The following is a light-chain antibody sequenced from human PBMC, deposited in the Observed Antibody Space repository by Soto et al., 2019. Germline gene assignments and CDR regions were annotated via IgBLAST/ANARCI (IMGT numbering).Light chain of an antibody. CDR2: DTS. V-gene: IGKV3D-15*01. CDR3: QHYHNGTPGT. Sequence: EIVMTQSPATLSVSPVESATLSFSSSQTVSSHLALYQQKPGQAPRLLIYDTSTRPTGVPDRFSVSGSGTEFTLTITIRRFEDFAVYFYQHYHNGTPGTFGQGTKVDIK. CDR1: QTVSSH. J-gene: IGKJ1*01.